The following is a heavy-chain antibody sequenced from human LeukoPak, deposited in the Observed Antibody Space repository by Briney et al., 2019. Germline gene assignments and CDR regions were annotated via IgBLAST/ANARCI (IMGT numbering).Heavy chain of an antibody. CDR2: IYYSGST. V-gene: IGHV4-59*01. Sequence: SETLSLTCTVSGGSISSYYWSWIRQPPGKGLEWIGYIYYSGSTNYNPSLKSRVTISVDTSKNQFSLKLSSVTAADTAVYYCARVWFGTQGGYYFDYWGQGTLVTVSS. J-gene: IGHJ4*02. CDR1: GGSISSYY. D-gene: IGHD3-10*01. CDR3: ARVWFGTQGGYYFDY.